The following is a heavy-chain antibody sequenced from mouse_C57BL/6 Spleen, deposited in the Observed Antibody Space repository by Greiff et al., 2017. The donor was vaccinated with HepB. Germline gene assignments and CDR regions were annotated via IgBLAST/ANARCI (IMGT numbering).Heavy chain of an antibody. Sequence: EVQLVESGGGLVQPGGSLKLSCAASGFTFSDYGMAWVRQAPRKGPEWVAFISNLAYSIYYADTVTGRFTISRENAKNTLYLEMSSLRSEDTAMYYCARNSGYYAMDYWGQGTSVTVSS. CDR3: ARNSGYYAMDY. CDR2: ISNLAYSI. J-gene: IGHJ4*01. V-gene: IGHV5-15*01. CDR1: GFTFSDYG.